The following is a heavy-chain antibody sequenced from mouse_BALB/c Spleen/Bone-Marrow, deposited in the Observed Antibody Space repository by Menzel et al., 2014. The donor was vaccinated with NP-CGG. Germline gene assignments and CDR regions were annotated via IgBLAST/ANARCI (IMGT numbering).Heavy chain of an antibody. D-gene: IGHD4-1*01. CDR1: GFNIKDTY. V-gene: IGHV14-3*02. J-gene: IGHJ1*01. CDR3: AKAGRSRYFDN. CDR2: IDPANGNT. Sequence: VQLQQSGVELVKPGASVKLPCTASGFNIKDTYMHWVKQRPEQGLEWIGRIDPANGNTKYDPKFQGKATITADTSSNTAYLQISSLPSEDTDGYYCAKAGRSRYFDNWGAGTTVPVSS.